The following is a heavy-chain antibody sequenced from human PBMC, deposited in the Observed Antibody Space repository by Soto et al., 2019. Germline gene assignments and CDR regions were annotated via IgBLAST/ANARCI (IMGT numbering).Heavy chain of an antibody. D-gene: IGHD2-15*01. Sequence: QVQLQESGPGLVKPSETLSLTCTVSGGSVSSGSYYWSWIRQPPGKGLEWIGYIYYSGSTNYNPALKSRVTISVDTSKNQFALKLSSVTAADTAVYYCARVGYGGNEYFDYWGQGPLVTVSS. CDR1: GGSVSSGSYY. CDR2: IYYSGST. CDR3: ARVGYGGNEYFDY. J-gene: IGHJ4*02. V-gene: IGHV4-61*01.